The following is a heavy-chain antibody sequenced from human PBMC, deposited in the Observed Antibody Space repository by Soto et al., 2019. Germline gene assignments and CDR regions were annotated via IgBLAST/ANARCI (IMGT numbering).Heavy chain of an antibody. CDR3: ARDLLHYDFWSGYSAYFYYGMDV. Sequence: GGSLRLSCSASGFTFSSYEMNWVRQAPGKGLEWVSYISDSGRTIYYADSVKGRFTVSRDDAQNSVYLQMDSLRAEDTAVYYCARDLLHYDFWSGYSAYFYYGMDVWGPGTTVTV. CDR1: GFTFSSYE. V-gene: IGHV3-48*03. CDR2: ISDSGRTI. D-gene: IGHD3-3*01. J-gene: IGHJ6*02.